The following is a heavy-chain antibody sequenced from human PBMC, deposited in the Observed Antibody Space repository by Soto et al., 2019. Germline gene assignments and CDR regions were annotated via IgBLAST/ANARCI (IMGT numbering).Heavy chain of an antibody. CDR3: GKDNSVWAHEAFDI. V-gene: IGHV3-33*06. Sequence: QVQLVESGGGVVQPGTSLRLSCAASGFTFSSYGMHWVRQAPGKGLEWVAVIWYDGSIKSYADSVKGRLTISRDNSRNRLYLQLNSLSPDDTALYFCGKDNSVWAHEAFDIWGQVTMLTVSS. J-gene: IGHJ3*02. CDR2: IWYDGSIK. D-gene: IGHD6-19*01. CDR1: GFTFSSYG.